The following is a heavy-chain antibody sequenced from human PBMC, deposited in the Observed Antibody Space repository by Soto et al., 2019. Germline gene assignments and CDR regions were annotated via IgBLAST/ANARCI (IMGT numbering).Heavy chain of an antibody. CDR1: GGSISSYY. CDR3: AGAWENFDY. V-gene: IGHV4-59*01. Sequence: SETLSLTCTVSGGSISSYYWSWIRQPPGKGLEWIGYIYYSGSTNYNPSLKSRVTISVDTSKNQFSLKLSSVTAADTAVYYCAGAWENFDYWGQGTLVTVPQ. J-gene: IGHJ4*02. D-gene: IGHD1-26*01. CDR2: IYYSGST.